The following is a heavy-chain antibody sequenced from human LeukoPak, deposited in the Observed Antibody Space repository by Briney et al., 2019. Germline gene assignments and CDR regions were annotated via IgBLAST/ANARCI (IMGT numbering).Heavy chain of an antibody. CDR3: ARGLAGPNVYYGMDV. D-gene: IGHD2-15*01. CDR2: IIPIFGTA. CDR1: GGTFSSYA. J-gene: IGHJ6*02. Sequence: ASVKVSCKASGGTFSSYAISWVRQAPGQGLEWMGGIIPIFGTANYAQKFQGRVTIAADESTSTAYMELSSLRSEDTAVYYCARGLAGPNVYYGMDVWGQGTTVTVSS. V-gene: IGHV1-69*13.